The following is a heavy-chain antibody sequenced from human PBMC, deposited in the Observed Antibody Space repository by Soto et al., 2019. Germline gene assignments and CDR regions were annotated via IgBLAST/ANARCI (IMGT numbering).Heavy chain of an antibody. CDR1: GFTFSSYA. CDR2: ISGSGGST. Sequence: EVPLLESGGGLVQPGGSLRLSCAASGFTFSSYAMSWVRQAPGKGLEWVSAISGSGGSTYYADSVKGRFTISRDNSKNTLYLQMNSLRAEDTAVYYCAKATGGRVSVVTAIYYFDYWGQGTLVTVSS. D-gene: IGHD2-21*02. V-gene: IGHV3-23*01. CDR3: AKATGGRVSVVTAIYYFDY. J-gene: IGHJ4*02.